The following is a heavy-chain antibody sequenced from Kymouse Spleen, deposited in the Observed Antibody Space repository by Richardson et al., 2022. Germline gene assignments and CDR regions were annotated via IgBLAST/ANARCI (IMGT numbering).Heavy chain of an antibody. J-gene: IGHJ4*02. D-gene: IGHD4-17*01,IGHD4-23*01. V-gene: IGHV3-30*18. CDR3: AKESRNDYGVLDY. Sequence: QVQLVESGGGVVQPGRSLRLSCAASGFTFSSYGMHWVRQAPGKGLEWVAVISYDGSNKYYADSVKGRFTISRDNSKNTLYLQMNSLRAEDTAVYYCAKESRNDYGVLDYWGQGTLVTVSS. CDR2: ISYDGSNK. CDR1: GFTFSSYG.